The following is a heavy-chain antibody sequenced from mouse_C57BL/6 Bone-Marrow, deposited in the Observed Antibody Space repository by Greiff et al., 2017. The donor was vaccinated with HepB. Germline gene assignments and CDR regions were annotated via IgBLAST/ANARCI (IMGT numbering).Heavy chain of an antibody. Sequence: VQLQQSGPVLVKPGASVKMSCKASGYTFTDYYMNWVKQSHGKSLEWIGVINPYNGGTSYNQKFKGKATLTVDKSSSTAYMELNSLTSEDSAVYYCARRGYGSTDAMDYWGQGTSVTVSS. D-gene: IGHD1-1*01. CDR1: GYTFTDYY. V-gene: IGHV1-19*01. CDR3: ARRGYGSTDAMDY. J-gene: IGHJ4*01. CDR2: INPYNGGT.